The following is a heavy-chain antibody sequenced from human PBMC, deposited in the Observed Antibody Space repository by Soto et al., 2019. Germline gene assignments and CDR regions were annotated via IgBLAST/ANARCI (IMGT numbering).Heavy chain of an antibody. CDR1: GFTFSNYA. Sequence: EVQLLESGGDLVQPGESLRLSCAASGFTFSNYAMSWVRQAPGKGLEWVSTISGSGGNTYYADSVQGRFTISRHNSENMVYLQMNSLTAEDTAVYYCAKGKANTVFGVDTLIDYWGQGTLVTVSS. D-gene: IGHD3-3*01. CDR3: AKGKANTVFGVDTLIDY. CDR2: ISGSGGNT. V-gene: IGHV3-23*01. J-gene: IGHJ4*02.